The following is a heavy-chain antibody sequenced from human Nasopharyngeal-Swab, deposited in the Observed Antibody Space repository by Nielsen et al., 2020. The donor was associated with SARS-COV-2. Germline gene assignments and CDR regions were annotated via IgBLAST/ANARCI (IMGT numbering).Heavy chain of an antibody. CDR2: IYSGGST. CDR3: ARDVAAAGYYFDY. D-gene: IGHD6-13*01. V-gene: IGHV3-66*01. CDR1: GFTVSSNY. Sequence: ESLKISCAASGFTVSSNYMSWVRQAPGKGLEWVSVIYSGGSTYYADSVKGRFTISRDNSKNTLYLQMNSLRAEDTAVYYCARDVAAAGYYFDYWGQGTLVTVSS. J-gene: IGHJ4*02.